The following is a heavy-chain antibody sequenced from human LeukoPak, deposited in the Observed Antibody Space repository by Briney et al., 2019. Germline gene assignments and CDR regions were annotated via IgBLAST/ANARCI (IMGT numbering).Heavy chain of an antibody. D-gene: IGHD1-26*01. CDR1: GFIFSTYA. CDR2: ISGSGDSP. Sequence: GGSLRLSCAASGFIFSTYAMSWVRQAPGKGLEWVSGISGSGDSPYYADSVKGRFTISRDNSKNTLYLQMNSLRAEDTAVYYCAKGYPTSLDYWGQGTLVTVSS. J-gene: IGHJ4*02. CDR3: AKGYPTSLDY. V-gene: IGHV3-23*01.